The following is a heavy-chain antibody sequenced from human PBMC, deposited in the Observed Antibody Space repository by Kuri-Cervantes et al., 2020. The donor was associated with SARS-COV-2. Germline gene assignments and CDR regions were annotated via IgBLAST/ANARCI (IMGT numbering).Heavy chain of an antibody. J-gene: IGHJ6*02. Sequence: SGPTLVKPTQTLTLTCTFSGFSLSTSGMCVSWIRQPPGKALEWLALIDWDDDKYYSTSLKTRLTISKDTSKNQAVPTMTNMDPVDTATYYCARIRRVGYCSSTSCPSYYYGMDVWGQGTTVTVSS. CDR1: GFSLSTSGMC. V-gene: IGHV2-70*01. CDR2: IDWDDDK. D-gene: IGHD2-2*01. CDR3: ARIRRVGYCSSTSCPSYYYGMDV.